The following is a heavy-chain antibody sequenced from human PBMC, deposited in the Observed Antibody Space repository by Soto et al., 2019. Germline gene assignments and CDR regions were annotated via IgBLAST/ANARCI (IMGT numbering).Heavy chain of an antibody. CDR1: GGTFSSYA. CDR2: IIPIFGTA. V-gene: IGHV1-69*13. CDR3: AKDRERDAWYEDY. Sequence: SVKVSCKASGGTFSSYAISWVRQAPGQGLEWMGGIIPIFGTANYAQKFQGRVTITADESTSTAYMELSSLRAEDTAVYYCAKDRERDAWYEDYWGQGTLVTVSS. J-gene: IGHJ4*02. D-gene: IGHD6-13*01.